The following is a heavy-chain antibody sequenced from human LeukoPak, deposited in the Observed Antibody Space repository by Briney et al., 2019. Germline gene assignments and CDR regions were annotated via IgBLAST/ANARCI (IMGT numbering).Heavy chain of an antibody. CDR3: ARDQGGNYFN. V-gene: IGHV4-61*01. D-gene: IGHD1-7*01. CDR1: GASVNGASVTTYY. Sequence: SETLSLTCTVSGASVNGASVTTYYWSWIRQPPGKGLEWIGYIHYSGSTSYNPSLKSRVTISGDRSKNQFPPNLTSVTAADTAVYYCARDQGGNYFNWGQGTLVTVSS. J-gene: IGHJ4*02. CDR2: IHYSGST.